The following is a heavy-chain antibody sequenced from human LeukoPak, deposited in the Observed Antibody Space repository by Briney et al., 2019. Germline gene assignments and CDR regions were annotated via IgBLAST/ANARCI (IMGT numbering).Heavy chain of an antibody. V-gene: IGHV3-23*01. CDR3: ANEIRPNDY. D-gene: IGHD4-17*01. Sequence: GGTLRLSCAASGSTFSTYAMHWVRQAPGKGLEWVSSISISGGTTYYTDSVKGRFAISRENSKSTLYLQMNNLRADDTAVYYCANEIRPNDYWGQGTLVTVSS. CDR1: GSTFSTYA. CDR2: ISISGGTT. J-gene: IGHJ4*02.